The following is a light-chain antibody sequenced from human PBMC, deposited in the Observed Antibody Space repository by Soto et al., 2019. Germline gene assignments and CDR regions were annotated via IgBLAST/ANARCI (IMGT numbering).Light chain of an antibody. Sequence: QAVVTQEPSLTVSTGGTVTLTCGSSTGAVTSGHYPYWFQQKPGQAPRTLIYDTSNKHSWTPARFSGSLLGGKAALTLSGAQPEDEADYYCLLSYSGARMGVFGGGTKLTVL. CDR3: LLSYSGARMGV. CDR1: TGAVTSGHY. J-gene: IGLJ3*02. CDR2: DTS. V-gene: IGLV7-46*01.